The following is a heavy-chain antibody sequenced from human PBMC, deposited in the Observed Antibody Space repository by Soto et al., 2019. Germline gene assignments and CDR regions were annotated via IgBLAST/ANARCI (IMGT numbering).Heavy chain of an antibody. CDR3: ARFSAGNRFDY. J-gene: IGHJ4*02. CDR2: VNWNGGGT. Sequence: GGSLRLSCAASGFTFDDYGMSWVRQAPGKGLEWVSGVNWNGGGTYYADSVKGRFTISRDNAKNSLYLQMNSLRAEDTAFYYCARFSAGNRFDYWGQGTLVTAPQ. D-gene: IGHD3-10*01. CDR1: GFTFDDYG. V-gene: IGHV3-20*04.